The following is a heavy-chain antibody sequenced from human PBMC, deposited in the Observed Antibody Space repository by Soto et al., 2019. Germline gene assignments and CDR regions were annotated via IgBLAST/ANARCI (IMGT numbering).Heavy chain of an antibody. V-gene: IGHV3-11*01. Sequence: PGGPLRLSCTASGFTFSDYYMSWNRQAPGKGLEWVSYISSSGSTIYYADSVKGRFTISRDNAKNSLYLQMNSLRAEDTAVYYCARDPAPKTNGYYFDYWGQGTLVTVSS. CDR3: ARDPAPKTNGYYFDY. CDR1: GFTFSDYY. J-gene: IGHJ4*02. CDR2: ISSSGSTI. D-gene: IGHD2-8*01.